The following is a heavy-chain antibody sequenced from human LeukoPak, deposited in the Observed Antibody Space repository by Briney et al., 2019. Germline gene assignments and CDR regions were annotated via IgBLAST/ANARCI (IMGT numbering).Heavy chain of an antibody. Sequence: SETLSLTCSVSGYDSISTYYWNWIRQPPGKGLEWIGQIFYKGNTNYNPSLESRVTMSVDTSKNEFSLKLSSVTAADTAVYYCARLGIHGIFLTGYSWYFDLWGRGTLVTVSS. V-gene: IGHV4-59*08. D-gene: IGHD3-9*01. J-gene: IGHJ2*01. CDR1: GYDSISTYY. CDR2: IFYKGNT. CDR3: ARLGIHGIFLTGYSWYFDL.